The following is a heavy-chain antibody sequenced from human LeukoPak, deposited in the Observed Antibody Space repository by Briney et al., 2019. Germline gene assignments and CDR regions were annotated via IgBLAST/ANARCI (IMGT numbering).Heavy chain of an antibody. CDR3: AKGVQWLVGPFDY. Sequence: GGSLRLSCAASGFSFSSYTMSWVRQAPGKGLEWVSAISGSGGFTYYADSVKGRFTISRDNSKNTLFLQMNSLRAEDTAVYYCAKGVQWLVGPFDYWGQGTLVTVSS. CDR1: GFSFSSYT. CDR2: ISGSGGFT. V-gene: IGHV3-23*01. J-gene: IGHJ4*02. D-gene: IGHD6-19*01.